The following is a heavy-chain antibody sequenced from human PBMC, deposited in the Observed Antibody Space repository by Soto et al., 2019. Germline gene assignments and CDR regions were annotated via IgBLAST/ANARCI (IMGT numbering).Heavy chain of an antibody. Sequence: PGGSLRLSCAASGFTVSSNYMSWVRQAPGKGLEWVSVIYSGGSTYYADSVKGRFTISRDNSKNTLYLQMNSLRAEDTAVCYCACPFYSLDAFDIGGQGTMVTVPS. V-gene: IGHV3-66*01. CDR3: ACPFYSLDAFDI. CDR1: GFTVSSNY. D-gene: IGHD2-21*01. CDR2: IYSGGST. J-gene: IGHJ3*02.